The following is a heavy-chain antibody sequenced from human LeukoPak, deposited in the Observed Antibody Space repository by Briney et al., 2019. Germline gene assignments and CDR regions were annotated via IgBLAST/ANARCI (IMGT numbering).Heavy chain of an antibody. CDR2: IWYDGSNK. Sequence: GRSLRLSCAASGFTFSSYGMHWVRQAPGKRLEWVAVIWYDGSNKYYADSVKGRFTISRDNSKNTLYLQMNSLRAEDTAVYYCARVSALRTFDYWGQGTLVTVSS. V-gene: IGHV3-33*01. J-gene: IGHJ4*02. CDR1: GFTFSSYG. D-gene: IGHD5-12*01. CDR3: ARVSALRTFDY.